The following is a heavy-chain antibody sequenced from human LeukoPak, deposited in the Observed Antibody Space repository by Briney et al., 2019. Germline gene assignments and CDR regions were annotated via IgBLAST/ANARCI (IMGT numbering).Heavy chain of an antibody. D-gene: IGHD6-13*01. J-gene: IGHJ6*02. CDR3: ARDPYSSSWSYGMDV. CDR2: INSEGSST. CDR1: GFTFSSYW. Sequence: PGGSLRLSCAASGFTFSSYWMHWVRQAPGMGLVWVSRINSEGSSTSYADSVKGRFTIARDNAKNTLYLQMNSLRAEDTAVYYCARDPYSSSWSYGMDVWGQGTAVTVSS. V-gene: IGHV3-74*01.